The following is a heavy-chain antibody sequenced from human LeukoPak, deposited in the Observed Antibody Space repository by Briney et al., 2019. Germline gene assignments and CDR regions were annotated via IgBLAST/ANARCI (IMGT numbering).Heavy chain of an antibody. CDR1: GGSISSGSYY. CDR3: ASDSYYYDSSGYFSHWFDP. J-gene: IGHJ5*02. CDR2: IYTNGST. Sequence: PSETLSLTCTVSGGSISSGSYYWSWIRQPAGKGLEWIGRIYTNGSTNYNPSLKSRVTRSVATSKNPFSLKLSSVTAADTAVYYCASDSYYYDSSGYFSHWFDPWGQGTLVTVSS. D-gene: IGHD3-22*01. V-gene: IGHV4-61*02.